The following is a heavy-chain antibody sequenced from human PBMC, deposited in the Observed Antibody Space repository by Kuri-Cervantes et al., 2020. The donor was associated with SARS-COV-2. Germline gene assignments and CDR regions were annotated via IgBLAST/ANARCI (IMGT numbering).Heavy chain of an antibody. CDR1: DFISSGYL. CDR3: ARQPHYDLCFTDV. Sequence: GESLEISCAASDFISSGYLRSWGRQAPGKGREWGSNSMGDGSQKYYVDSVKGRFTITGDNAKNSVSLQMNSLRAEDTAVYYCARQPHYDLCFTDVWGHGTTVTVSS. CDR2: SMGDGSQK. V-gene: IGHV3-7*05. D-gene: IGHD3-3*01. J-gene: IGHJ6*02.